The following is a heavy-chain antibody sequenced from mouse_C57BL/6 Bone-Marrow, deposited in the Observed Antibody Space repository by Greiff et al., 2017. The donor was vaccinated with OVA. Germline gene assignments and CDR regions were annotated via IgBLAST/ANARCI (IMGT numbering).Heavy chain of an antibody. D-gene: IGHD1-1*01. Sequence: EVQVVESEGGLVQPGSSMKLSCTASGFTFSDYYMAWVRQVPEKGLEWVANINSDGSSTYYLDSLKSRFIISRDNAKNILYLQISSLKSEDTATYYCARVITTVVDWYFDVWGTGTTVTVSS. CDR1: GFTFSDYY. V-gene: IGHV5-16*01. CDR3: ARVITTVVDWYFDV. CDR2: INSDGSST. J-gene: IGHJ1*03.